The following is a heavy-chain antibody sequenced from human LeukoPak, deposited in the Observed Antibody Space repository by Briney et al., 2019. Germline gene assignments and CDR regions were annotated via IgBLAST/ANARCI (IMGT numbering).Heavy chain of an antibody. CDR2: IYPGDSDT. V-gene: IGHV5-51*01. CDR3: ARPASYDSSGYYGMDV. CDR1: GYSFTSYW. J-gene: IGHJ6*02. D-gene: IGHD3-22*01. Sequence: GESLKISCKGSGYSFTSYWIGWVRQMPGKGLEWMGTIYPGDSDTRYSPSFQGQVTISADKSISTAYLQWSSLKASDTAMYYCARPASYDSSGYYGMDVWGQGTTVTVSS.